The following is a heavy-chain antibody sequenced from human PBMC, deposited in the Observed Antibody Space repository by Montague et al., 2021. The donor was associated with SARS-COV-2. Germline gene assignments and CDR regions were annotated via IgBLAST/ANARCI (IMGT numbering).Heavy chain of an antibody. CDR3: ARLSYYGSGSYPSDY. CDR2: IYPDDSDT. D-gene: IGHD3-10*01. V-gene: IGHV5-51*01. CDR1: GYSFTSYW. Sequence: QSVAEVKTPGESLKISRKGSGYSFTSYWVGWVRQMPGKGLEWMGIIYPDDSDTRYSPSFQGQVTISADKSISTAYLQWSSLKASDTAMYYCARLSYYGSGSYPSDYWGQGTLVTVSS. J-gene: IGHJ4*02.